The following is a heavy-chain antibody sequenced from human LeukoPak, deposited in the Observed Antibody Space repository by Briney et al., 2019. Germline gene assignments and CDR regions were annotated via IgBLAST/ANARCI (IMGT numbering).Heavy chain of an antibody. D-gene: IGHD6-6*01. J-gene: IGHJ4*02. CDR3: ARDKGTSYLSSFDY. Sequence: GGSLRLSCAASGFTFSSYGMSWVRQAPGKGLEWVSSISGSGGTVGSTNYADSVKGRFTISRDNSKNTLYLQMNSLRAADTAVYYCARDKGTSYLSSFDYWGQGTLVTVSS. CDR1: GFTFSSYG. V-gene: IGHV3-23*01. CDR2: ISGSGGTVGST.